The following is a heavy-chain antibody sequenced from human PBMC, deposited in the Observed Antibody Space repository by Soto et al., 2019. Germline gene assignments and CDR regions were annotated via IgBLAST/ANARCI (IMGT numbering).Heavy chain of an antibody. CDR1: GYTFTRDG. CDR3: ATANRWAVGATYPFDP. CDR2: ISAYNGNT. V-gene: IGHV1-18*01. D-gene: IGHD1-26*01. J-gene: IGHJ5*02. Sequence: SLYYSCKPSGYTFTRDGINWVRQATGEGLEWMGWISAYNGNTNYAQKLQGRVTMTEDTSTDTAYMELSSLRSEDTAVYYCATANRWAVGATYPFDPWGQGTLVTVSS.